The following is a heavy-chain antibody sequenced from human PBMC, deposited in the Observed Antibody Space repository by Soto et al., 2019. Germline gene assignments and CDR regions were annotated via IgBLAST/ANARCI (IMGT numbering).Heavy chain of an antibody. V-gene: IGHV3-53*01. J-gene: IGHJ4*02. CDR1: GFTVSSNY. CDR3: AREVGSGYDLRSY. CDR2: IYSGGST. Sequence: EVQLVESGGGLIQPGGSLRLSCAASGFTVSSNYMSWVRQAPGKGLEWVSVIYSGGSTYYADSVKGRFTISRDNSKNTLYLQMNSLRAEDTAVYYCAREVGSGYDLRSYWGQGTLVTVSS. D-gene: IGHD5-12*01.